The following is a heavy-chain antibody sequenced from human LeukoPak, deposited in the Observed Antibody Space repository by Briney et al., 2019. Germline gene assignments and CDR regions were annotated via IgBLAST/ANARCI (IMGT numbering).Heavy chain of an antibody. CDR1: GGSISSYY. Sequence: SETLSLTCTVSGGSISSYYWSWIRQPPGKGLEWIGYIHYSGSTNYNPSLKSRVTISGDTSQNQFSLRLTSVTASDTAVYYCARPVRCSATTCTGPFDYWGQGTLVTVSS. CDR3: ARPVRCSATTCTGPFDY. CDR2: IHYSGST. V-gene: IGHV4-59*12. J-gene: IGHJ4*02. D-gene: IGHD6-19*01.